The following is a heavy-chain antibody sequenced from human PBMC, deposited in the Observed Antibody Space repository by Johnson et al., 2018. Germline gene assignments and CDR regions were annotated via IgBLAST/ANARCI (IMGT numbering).Heavy chain of an antibody. Sequence: VQLVESGGGLVKPGGSLKVSCVASGFIFGDYSMNWVRQAPGKGLEWVSSISASSNYIYYTDSVKGRFTLSRDNAKNSLYLQMSSLRAEDTAVYYCARDLRPPGAEYFQHWGRGTLVTVSA. V-gene: IGHV3-21*04. CDR1: GFIFGDYS. D-gene: IGHD3-10*01. J-gene: IGHJ1*01. CDR2: ISASSNYI. CDR3: ARDLRPPGAEYFQH.